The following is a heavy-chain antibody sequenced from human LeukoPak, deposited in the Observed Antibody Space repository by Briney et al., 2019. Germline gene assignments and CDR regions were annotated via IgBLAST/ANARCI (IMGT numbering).Heavy chain of an antibody. D-gene: IGHD4-11*01. CDR2: IYYSGST. CDR1: GGFTSTYY. V-gene: IGHV4-59*01. J-gene: IGHJ4*02. CDR3: ARDYSNYIMDY. Sequence: SETLSLTCTDSGGFTSTYYWRWIRQPPGKGLEWIGYIYYSGSTNYNPSLKSRVTISVDTSKNQFSPNLSSVTAADTAVYYCARDYSNYIMDYWGQGILVTVSS.